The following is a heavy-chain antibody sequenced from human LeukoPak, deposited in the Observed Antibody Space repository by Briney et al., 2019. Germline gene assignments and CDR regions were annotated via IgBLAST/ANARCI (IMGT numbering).Heavy chain of an antibody. J-gene: IGHJ6*02. V-gene: IGHV3-23*01. CDR3: ARDQPAPYYDFWSGYYTRGGYYYYGMDV. D-gene: IGHD3-3*01. CDR1: GFTFSSYA. CDR2: ISGGGDST. Sequence: GGSLRLSCAASGFTFSSYAMSWVRQAPGKGLEWVSAISGGGDSTIYADSVKGRFTISRDNSKNTLYLQMNSLRAEDTAVYYCARDQPAPYYDFWSGYYTRGGYYYYGMDVWGQGTTVTVSS.